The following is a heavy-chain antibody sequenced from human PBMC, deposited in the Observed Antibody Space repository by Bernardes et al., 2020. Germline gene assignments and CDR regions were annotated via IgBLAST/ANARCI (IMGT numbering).Heavy chain of an antibody. CDR1: GFTFSTYS. D-gene: IGHD5-18*01. J-gene: IGHJ6*03. CDR2: ISTSSSYI. V-gene: IGHV3-21*01. Sequence: GGSLRLSCAASGFTFSTYSMNWVRQAPGKGLEWVSSISTSSSYIYYADSVKGRFTISRDNAKNSLYLQMNSLRAEDTAVYYCARAGYSYGFDYYYMDVWDKGTTVTVSS. CDR3: ARAGYSYGFDYYYMDV.